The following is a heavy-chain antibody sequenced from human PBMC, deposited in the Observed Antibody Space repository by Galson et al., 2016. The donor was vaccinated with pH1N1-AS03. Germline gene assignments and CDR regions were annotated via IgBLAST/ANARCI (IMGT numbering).Heavy chain of an antibody. J-gene: IGHJ3*02. D-gene: IGHD3-3*01. Sequence: SVKVSCKASGGTFSSYAISWVRQAPGQGLEWMGGIIAMFGTANNAQKVQGRVTITADKSTSTAYMELSSLRSEDTAVYYCARDANYDFWSGHDAFDIWGQGTMVTVSS. CDR3: ARDANYDFWSGHDAFDI. CDR1: GGTFSSYA. CDR2: IIAMFGTA. V-gene: IGHV1-69*06.